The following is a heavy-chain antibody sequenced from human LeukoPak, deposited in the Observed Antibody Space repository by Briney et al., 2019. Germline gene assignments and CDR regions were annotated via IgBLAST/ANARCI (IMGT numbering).Heavy chain of an antibody. CDR3: ARDLGYCSSTSCRRDY. CDR2: INPNSGGT. V-gene: IGHV1-2*02. CDR1: GYTFTGYY. D-gene: IGHD2-2*01. J-gene: IGHJ4*02. Sequence: GASVKVSCKASGYTFTGYYMHWVRQAPGQGLEWMGWINPNSGGTNYAQKFQGRVTMTRDTSISTAYMELSRLRSDDTAVYYCARDLGYCSSTSCRRDYWGQGTLVTVSS.